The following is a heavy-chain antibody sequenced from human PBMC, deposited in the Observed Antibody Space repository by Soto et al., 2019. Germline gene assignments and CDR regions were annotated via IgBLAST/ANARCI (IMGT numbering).Heavy chain of an antibody. J-gene: IGHJ5*02. V-gene: IGHV4-59*01. CDR3: GRSFFP. CDR1: GGSLSTYL. Sequence: SETLSLTCIVSGGSLSTYLWSWIRQPPGKGLEWIGAVYYNGSANYSPSLKSRVSISVDTSKNHLSLTLRSATAADTAVYYCGRSFFPWGRGTLVTVSS. CDR2: VYYNGSA.